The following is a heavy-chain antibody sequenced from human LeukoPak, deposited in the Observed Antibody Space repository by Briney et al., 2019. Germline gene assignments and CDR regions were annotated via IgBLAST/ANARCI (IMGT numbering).Heavy chain of an antibody. CDR3: ARDGSALRAYRFGQRDY. D-gene: IGHD3-16*01. V-gene: IGHV3-33*01. CDR1: GFSFSNYA. Sequence: PGGSLRLSCAASGFSFSNYAMHWVRQAPGKGLEWVSLIWYDGSNKYYADSVMGRFTISRDNSKNTLYLQMNSLRAEDTAVYYCARDGSALRAYRFGQRDYWGQGTLVTVSS. J-gene: IGHJ4*02. CDR2: IWYDGSNK.